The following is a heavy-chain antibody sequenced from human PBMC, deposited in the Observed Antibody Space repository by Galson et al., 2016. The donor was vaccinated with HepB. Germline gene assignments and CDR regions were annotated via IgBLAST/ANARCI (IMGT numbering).Heavy chain of an antibody. Sequence: SLRLSCAASGFTFITYGMHWVRQAPGKGLEWVAVIANDGSNKYLTDSVKGRFTISRDNANNTLYLQMNSLRAEDTAVYYCAKDRSTSYYYYGMDVWGQGTTVTVSS. V-gene: IGHV3-30*18. D-gene: IGHD2-2*01. CDR3: AKDRSTSYYYYGMDV. CDR1: GFTFITYG. CDR2: IANDGSNK. J-gene: IGHJ6*02.